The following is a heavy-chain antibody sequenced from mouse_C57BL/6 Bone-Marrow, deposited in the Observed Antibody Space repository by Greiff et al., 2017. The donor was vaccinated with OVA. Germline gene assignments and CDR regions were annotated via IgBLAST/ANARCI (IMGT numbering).Heavy chain of an antibody. J-gene: IGHJ2*01. V-gene: IGHV1-47*01. Sequence: QVQLQQSGAELVKPGASVKMSCRASGYTFTTYPIEWMKQNHGKSLEWIGNFHPYNDDTKYNEKFKGKATLTVEKSSSTVYLELSRLTSDDSAVYCCGRGGGGWGYFDYWGQGTTLTVSS. D-gene: IGHD1-1*02. CDR1: GYTFTTYP. CDR3: GRGGGGWGYFDY. CDR2: FHPYNDDT.